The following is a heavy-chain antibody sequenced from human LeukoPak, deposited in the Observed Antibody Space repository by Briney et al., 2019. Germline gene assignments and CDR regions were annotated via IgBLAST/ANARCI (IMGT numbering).Heavy chain of an antibody. D-gene: IGHD2-2*01. CDR3: AKAGGTTSAYYLDY. CDR2: IRTNGVDT. V-gene: IGHV3-23*01. Sequence: PGGSLRLSCAASGFTFSSFAINWVRQAPGKGLEWVSAIRTNGVDTYYADSVKGRFTISRDNSKNTLYLQMNSLRAEDTAVYYCAKAGGTTSAYYLDYGGRGPWVTVPS. CDR1: GFTFSSFA. J-gene: IGHJ4*02.